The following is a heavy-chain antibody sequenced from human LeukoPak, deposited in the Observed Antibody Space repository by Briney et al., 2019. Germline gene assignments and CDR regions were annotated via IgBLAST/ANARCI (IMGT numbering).Heavy chain of an antibody. CDR2: IYYSGST. CDR1: GGSISSSSYY. V-gene: IGHV4-39*07. CDR3: AREKPIIAVAGLFDY. Sequence: SETLSLTCTVSGGSISSSSYYWGWIRQPPGKGLEWIGSIYYSGSTYYNPSLKSRVTISVDTSKNQFSLKLSSVTAADTAVYYCAREKPIIAVAGLFDYWGQGTLVTVSS. J-gene: IGHJ4*02. D-gene: IGHD6-19*01.